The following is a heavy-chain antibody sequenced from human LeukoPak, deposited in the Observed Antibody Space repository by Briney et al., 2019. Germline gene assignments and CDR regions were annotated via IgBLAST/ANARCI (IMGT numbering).Heavy chain of an antibody. Sequence: PGGSLRLSCAASGFTFSSHSMNWVRQAPGKGLEWVSSISSSSSYIYYADSVKGRFTISRDNAKNSLYLQMNSLRAEDTAVYYCAKDDSSGYYLDYWGQGTLVTVSS. CDR3: AKDDSSGYYLDY. V-gene: IGHV3-21*01. D-gene: IGHD3-22*01. CDR2: ISSSSSYI. J-gene: IGHJ4*02. CDR1: GFTFSSHS.